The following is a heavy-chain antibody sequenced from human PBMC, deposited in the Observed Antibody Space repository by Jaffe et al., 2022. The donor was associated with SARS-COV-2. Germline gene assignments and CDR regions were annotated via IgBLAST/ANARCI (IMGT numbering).Heavy chain of an antibody. V-gene: IGHV3-30*18. CDR2: ISYDGSNK. CDR3: AKDLSGWYEGYYYYGMDV. CDR1: GFTFSSYG. Sequence: QVQLVESGGGVVQPGRSLRLSCAASGFTFSSYGMHWVRQAPGKGLEWVAVISYDGSNKYYADSVKGRFTISRDNSKNTLYLQMNSLRAEDTAVYYCAKDLSGWYEGYYYYGMDVWGQGTTVTVSS. D-gene: IGHD6-19*01. J-gene: IGHJ6*02.